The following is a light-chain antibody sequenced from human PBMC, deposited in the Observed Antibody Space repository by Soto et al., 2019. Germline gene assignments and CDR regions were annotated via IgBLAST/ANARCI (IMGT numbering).Light chain of an antibody. CDR1: SSNIGSNY. CDR2: SNN. J-gene: IGLJ3*02. Sequence: QSVLTQPPSASGTPGQRVTISCSGSSSNIGSNYVYWYQQLPGTAPKLLIYSNNQRPSGVPDRFSGSKSGTSASLAISGLRSEDEADYYCAAWDDSLSVWVFGGGTKFTVL. V-gene: IGLV1-47*02. CDR3: AAWDDSLSVWV.